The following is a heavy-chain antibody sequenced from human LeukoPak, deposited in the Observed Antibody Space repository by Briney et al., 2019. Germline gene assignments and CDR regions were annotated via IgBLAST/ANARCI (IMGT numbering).Heavy chain of an antibody. CDR3: ARDRDYGSGSPSFDY. CDR1: GGTFSSYA. CDR2: IIPIFGTA. D-gene: IGHD3-10*01. Sequence: SVKVSCKASGGTFSSYAISWVRQAPGQGLEWMGGIIPIFGTANYAQEFQGRVTITADKSTSTAYMELSSLRSEDTAVYYCARDRDYGSGSPSFDYWGQGTLVTVSS. V-gene: IGHV1-69*06. J-gene: IGHJ4*02.